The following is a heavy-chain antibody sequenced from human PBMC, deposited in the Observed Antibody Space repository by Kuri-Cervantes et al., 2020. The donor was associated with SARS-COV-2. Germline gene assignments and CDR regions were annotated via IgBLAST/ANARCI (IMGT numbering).Heavy chain of an antibody. J-gene: IGHJ3*02. Sequence: GGSLRLSCEASGFIFSDYAIDWVRQAPGKGLEWLSVIYTGDKAYYADSVKGRFTISRDNSKNTVYLQMNSLRAEDTAVYYCARSTPFRRLVVISQGGAFDIWGQGTMVTVSS. D-gene: IGHD3-22*01. CDR3: ARSTPFRRLVVISQGGAFDI. CDR1: GFIFSDYA. V-gene: IGHV3-53*01. CDR2: IYTGDKA.